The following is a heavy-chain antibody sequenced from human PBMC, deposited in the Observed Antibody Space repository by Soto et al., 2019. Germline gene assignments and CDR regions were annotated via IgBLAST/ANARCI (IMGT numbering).Heavy chain of an antibody. CDR1: GYSFTSYW. CDR3: ARHKPSSIEAHYYYYGMDV. J-gene: IGHJ6*02. D-gene: IGHD6-6*01. Sequence: GESLKLSCKGSGYSFTSYWIGWVRQMPGKGLEWMGIIYPGDSDTRYSPSFQGQVTISADKSISTAYLQWSSLKASDTAMYYCARHKPSSIEAHYYYYGMDVCGQGTPVTVYS. CDR2: IYPGDSDT. V-gene: IGHV5-51*01.